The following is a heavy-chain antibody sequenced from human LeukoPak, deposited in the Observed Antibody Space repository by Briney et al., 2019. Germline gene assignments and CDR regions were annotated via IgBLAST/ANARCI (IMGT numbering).Heavy chain of an antibody. CDR1: GGSISSYY. Sequence: SGTLSLTCTVSGGSISSYYWSWIRQPPGKGLEWIGYIYYSGSTNYNPSLKSRVTISVDTSKNQFSLKLSSVTAADTAVYYCARDYWRGVWDVWGKGTTVTVSS. CDR2: IYYSGST. D-gene: IGHD2-8*02. V-gene: IGHV4-59*01. CDR3: ARDYWRGVWDV. J-gene: IGHJ6*04.